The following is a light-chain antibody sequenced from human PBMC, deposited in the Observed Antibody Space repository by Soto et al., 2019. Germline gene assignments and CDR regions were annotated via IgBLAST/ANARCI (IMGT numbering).Light chain of an antibody. CDR2: GAS. Sequence: EIVLTQSPGTLSLSPGERATLSCRASQSVSSSYLAWYQQKPGQAPRLLIYGASSRATGIPDRFSVSGSGTDFPLTISRREPEDFAVYYCQQYGISPITFGQGTRLEIK. J-gene: IGKJ5*01. CDR1: QSVSSSY. CDR3: QQYGISPIT. V-gene: IGKV3-20*01.